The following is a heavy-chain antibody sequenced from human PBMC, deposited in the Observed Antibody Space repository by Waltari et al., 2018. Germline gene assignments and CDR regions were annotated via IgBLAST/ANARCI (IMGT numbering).Heavy chain of an antibody. CDR3: ARPKGGYDSSGYYPTPFDY. CDR2: ISSSGTTI. D-gene: IGHD3-22*01. J-gene: IGHJ4*02. Sequence: LVQPGGSLRLSCAASGFTFSSYEMNWVRQAPGKGLEWVSYISSSGTTIYYADSVRGRFTISRDNAKNSLYLQMNSLRAEDTAVYYCARPKGGYDSSGYYPTPFDYWGQGTLVTVSS. V-gene: IGHV3-48*03. CDR1: GFTFSSYE.